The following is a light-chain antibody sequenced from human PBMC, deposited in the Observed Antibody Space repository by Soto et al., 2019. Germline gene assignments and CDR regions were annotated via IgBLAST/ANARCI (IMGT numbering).Light chain of an antibody. J-gene: IGLJ1*01. CDR2: EVN. V-gene: IGLV2-14*01. CDR1: SSDVGSYNY. Sequence: QSALTQPASVSGSPGQSITISCTGTSSDVGSYNYVSWYQHHPGKAPKLMIYEVNNRPSGVSNRFSGSKSGNTASLTISGVQAEDEADYYCSSYTDSSTVVFATGTKVTVL. CDR3: SSYTDSSTVV.